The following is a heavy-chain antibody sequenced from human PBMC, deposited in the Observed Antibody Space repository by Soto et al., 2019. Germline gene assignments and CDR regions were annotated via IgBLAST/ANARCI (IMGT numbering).Heavy chain of an antibody. CDR1: GFSLSTSGVG. CDR3: LYTYFRLESDAFDI. D-gene: IGHD3-3*01. Sequence: QITLKESGPTLVKPTQTLTLTCTFSGFSLSTSGVGVGWIRQPPGKALEWLALIYWDDDKRYSPSLKSRLTITNDTSKNQVVLTMANMHPVDTVTYYCLYTYFRLESDAFDIWGQGTMVTVSS. CDR2: IYWDDDK. V-gene: IGHV2-5*02. J-gene: IGHJ3*02.